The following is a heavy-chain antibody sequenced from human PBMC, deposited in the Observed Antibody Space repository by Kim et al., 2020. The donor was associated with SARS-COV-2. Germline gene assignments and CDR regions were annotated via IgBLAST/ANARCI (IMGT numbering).Heavy chain of an antibody. Sequence: GGSLRLSCAASGFTFSSYWMHWVRQAPGKGLEWVSRINSDGSSTSYADSVKGRFTISRDNAKNTLYLQMNSLRAEDTAVYYCASLVGSSWYGGHWGQGTLVTVST. CDR1: GFTFSSYW. V-gene: IGHV3-74*01. D-gene: IGHD6-13*01. J-gene: IGHJ4*02. CDR3: ASLVGSSWYGGH. CDR2: INSDGSST.